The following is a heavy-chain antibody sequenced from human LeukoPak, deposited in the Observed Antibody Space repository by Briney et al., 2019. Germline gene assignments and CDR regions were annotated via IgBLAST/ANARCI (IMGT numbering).Heavy chain of an antibody. D-gene: IGHD5-12*01. CDR1: GFTFSSYA. J-gene: IGHJ1*01. CDR3: VSYVDIVARLASEYFQH. CDR2: ISGSGGST. Sequence: GGSLRLSCAASGFTFSSYAMSWVRQAPGKGLEWVSAISGSGGSTYYADSVKGRFTISRDNSKNTLYLQMNSLRAEDTAVYYCVSYVDIVARLASEYFQHWGQGTLVTVSS. V-gene: IGHV3-23*01.